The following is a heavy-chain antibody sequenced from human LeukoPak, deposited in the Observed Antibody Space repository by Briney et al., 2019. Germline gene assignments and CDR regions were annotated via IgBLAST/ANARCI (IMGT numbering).Heavy chain of an antibody. CDR3: ARAYSSSLFDYYYYYMDV. J-gene: IGHJ6*03. Sequence: ALVKVSCKASGYTFTGYYMHWVRQAPGQGLEWRGWINPNSGGTNYAQKFQGRVTMTRDTSISTAYMELSRLRSDDAAVYYCARAYSSSLFDYYYYYMDVWGKGTTVTVSS. CDR2: INPNSGGT. CDR1: GYTFTGYY. V-gene: IGHV1-2*02. D-gene: IGHD6-6*01.